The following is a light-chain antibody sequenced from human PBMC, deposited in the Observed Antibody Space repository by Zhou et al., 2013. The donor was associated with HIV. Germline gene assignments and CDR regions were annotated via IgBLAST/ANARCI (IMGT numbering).Light chain of an antibody. CDR3: MQGSHWPAT. CDR1: QSLVHSDGNTY. J-gene: IGKJ1*01. Sequence: DVVMTQSPLSLPVTLGQPASISCRSSQSLVHSDGNTYLSWFQQRPGQSPRRLIYRVSNRDSGVPDRFSGSGAGTDFTLRISRVEAEDVGVYYCMQGSHWPATFGQGTKGGHQT. CDR2: RVS. V-gene: IGKV2-30*02.